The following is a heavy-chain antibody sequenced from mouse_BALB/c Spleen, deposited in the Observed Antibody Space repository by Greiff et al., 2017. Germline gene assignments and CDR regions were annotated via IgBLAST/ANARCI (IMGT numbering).Heavy chain of an antibody. CDR3: AAGRGDAWFAY. Sequence: EVMLVESGPGLVKPSQSLSLTCTVTGYSITSDYAWNWIRQFPGNKLEWMGYISYSGSTSYNPSLKSRISITRDTSKNQFFLQLNSVTTEDTATYYCAAGRGDAWFAYWGQGTLVTVSA. CDR2: ISYSGST. CDR1: GYSITSDYA. V-gene: IGHV3-2*02. D-gene: IGHD1-1*01. J-gene: IGHJ3*01.